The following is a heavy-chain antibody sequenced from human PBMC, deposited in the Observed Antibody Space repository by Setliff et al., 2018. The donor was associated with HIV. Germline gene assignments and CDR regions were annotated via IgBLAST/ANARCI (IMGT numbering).Heavy chain of an antibody. D-gene: IGHD4-17*01. J-gene: IGHJ4*02. Sequence: ASVKVSCKASGYTFTEYYIHWVRQAPGQGLEWMGWIYPNTGGTSYAQKFQGRVTTTRDTSISTAYMELSRLRSDDTALYYCARSTTADWGQGTMVTVSS. CDR2: IYPNTGGT. V-gene: IGHV1-2*02. CDR1: GYTFTEYY. CDR3: ARSTTAD.